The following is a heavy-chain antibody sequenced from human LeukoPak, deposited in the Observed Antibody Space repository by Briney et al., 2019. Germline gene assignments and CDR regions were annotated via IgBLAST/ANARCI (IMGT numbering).Heavy chain of an antibody. CDR2: IKQDGSEK. D-gene: IGHD3-10*02. CDR1: GFTFRSYW. J-gene: IGHJ4*02. CDR3: ARVMFGWLSPLDY. V-gene: IGHV3-7*01. Sequence: PGGSLRLSXAASGFTFRSYWMSWVRQAPGKGLEWVANIKQDGSEKYYVDSVKGRFTISRDNAKNSLYLQMNSLRAEDTAVYYCARVMFGWLSPLDYWGQGTLVTVSS.